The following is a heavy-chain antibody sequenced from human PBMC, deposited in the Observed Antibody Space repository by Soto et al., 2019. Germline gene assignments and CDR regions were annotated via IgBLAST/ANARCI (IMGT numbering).Heavy chain of an antibody. V-gene: IGHV1-18*01. CDR1: GYTFTSYG. Sequence: QVQLVQSGAEVKKPGASVKVSCKASGYTFTSYGISWVRQAPGQGLEWMGWISAYNGNTNYAQKLQGRVTMTTDTSTGTAYMELRSLRSDDTAVYYCAGDSGRDGYNFHDAFDIWGQGTMVTVSS. D-gene: IGHD5-12*01. CDR2: ISAYNGNT. J-gene: IGHJ3*02. CDR3: AGDSGRDGYNFHDAFDI.